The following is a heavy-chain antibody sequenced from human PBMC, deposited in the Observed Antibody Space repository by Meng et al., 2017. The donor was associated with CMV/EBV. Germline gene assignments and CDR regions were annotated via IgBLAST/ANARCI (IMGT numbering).Heavy chain of an antibody. CDR2: ISSSGSTI. D-gene: IGHD2-2*01. V-gene: IGHV3-48*03. CDR3: AINAYVVVPAATDYFDY. J-gene: IGHJ4*02. Sequence: LTGAASGFPFSSYEMNWVRQAPGKGLEWVSYISSSGSTIYYADSVKGRFTISRDNAKNSLYLQMNSLRAEDTAVYYCAINAYVVVPAATDYFDYWGQGTLVTVSS. CDR1: GFPFSSYE.